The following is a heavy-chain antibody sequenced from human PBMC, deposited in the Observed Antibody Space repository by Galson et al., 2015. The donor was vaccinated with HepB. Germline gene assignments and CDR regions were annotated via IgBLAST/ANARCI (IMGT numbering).Heavy chain of an antibody. CDR1: GYDFPSYW. CDR2: TDPRDSYI. J-gene: IGHJ3*02. CDR3: ARHPSQAFDI. V-gene: IGHV5-10-1*01. Sequence: QSGAEVKKPGESLRISCKGFGYDFPSYWISWLRQMPGRGLEWMGRTDPRDSYIIYSPSFQGHVTISVDKSINTAYVQWSSLMASDTAMYFCARHPSQAFDIWGQGTMVTVSS.